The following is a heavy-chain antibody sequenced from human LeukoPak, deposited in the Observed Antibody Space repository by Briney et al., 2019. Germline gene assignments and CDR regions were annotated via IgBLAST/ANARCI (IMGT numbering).Heavy chain of an antibody. D-gene: IGHD3-22*01. CDR3: TRPISSGYYPFDS. CDR2: IYYSGNT. CDR1: GGSISSSSYY. V-gene: IGHV4-39*01. J-gene: IGHJ4*02. Sequence: SETLSLTRTVSGGSISSSSYYWGWIRQPPGKGLEWIGSIYYSGNTYYNPSLKSRVTISVDTSKNQFSLKLSSVTAADTAVYYCTRPISSGYYPFDSWGQGTLVTVSS.